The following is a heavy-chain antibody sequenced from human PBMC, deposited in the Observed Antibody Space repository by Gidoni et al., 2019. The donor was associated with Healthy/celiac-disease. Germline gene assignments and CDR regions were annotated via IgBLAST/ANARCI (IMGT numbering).Heavy chain of an antibody. CDR3: AGLPYYYDSSGYPY. Sequence: QVQLQESGPGLVKPSETLSLTCTVSGGSISSYYWSWIRQPPGQGLEWIGYIYYRGSTNYNPSLKSRVTISVDTSKNQFSLKLSSVTAADTAVYYCAGLPYYYDSSGYPYWGQGTLVTVSS. CDR1: GGSISSYY. J-gene: IGHJ4*02. D-gene: IGHD3-22*01. CDR2: IYYRGST. V-gene: IGHV4-59*01.